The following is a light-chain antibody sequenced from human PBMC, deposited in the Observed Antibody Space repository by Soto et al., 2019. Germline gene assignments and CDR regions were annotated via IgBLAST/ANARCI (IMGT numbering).Light chain of an antibody. CDR2: DVR. J-gene: IGLJ3*02. Sequence: QYVLTQPRSVSGSPGQSVSISCTGTTSDVGSYNYVSWYQQHPGKAPRLMIYDVRKRPSGVPDRFSGSKSGNTASLTISGLRAEDEADYYCCSYAGSYVWVFGGGTKVTVL. CDR3: CSYAGSYVWV. V-gene: IGLV2-11*01. CDR1: TSDVGSYNY.